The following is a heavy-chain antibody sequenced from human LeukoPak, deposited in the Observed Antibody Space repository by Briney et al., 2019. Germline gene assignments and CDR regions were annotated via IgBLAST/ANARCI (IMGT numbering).Heavy chain of an antibody. CDR2: IDPNSGGT. D-gene: IGHD3-10*01. Sequence: ASVKVSCRASGYTFTAHYIHWVRQAPGQGLEWMGWIDPNSGGTNYAQKFLGSVTMTGDTSINTAFMELSRLRSDDSAIYYCARGRGTTMVRGVITNYFDLWGRGSLVTVSS. CDR1: GYTFTAHY. J-gene: IGHJ2*01. V-gene: IGHV1-2*02. CDR3: ARGRGTTMVRGVITNYFDL.